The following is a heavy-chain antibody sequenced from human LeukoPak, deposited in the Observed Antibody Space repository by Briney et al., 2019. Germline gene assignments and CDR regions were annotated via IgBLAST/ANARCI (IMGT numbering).Heavy chain of an antibody. CDR2: IYPGDSDT. CDR3: ARTITPEGSSPFDP. Sequence: GESLKISCKGSGYSFTSYWIGWVRQMPGKGLEWMGIIYPGDSDTRYSPSFQGQVTISADKSINTAYLQWSSLKASDTAMYYRARTITPEGSSPFDPWGQGTLVTVSS. CDR1: GYSFTSYW. V-gene: IGHV5-51*01. J-gene: IGHJ5*02. D-gene: IGHD5-12*01.